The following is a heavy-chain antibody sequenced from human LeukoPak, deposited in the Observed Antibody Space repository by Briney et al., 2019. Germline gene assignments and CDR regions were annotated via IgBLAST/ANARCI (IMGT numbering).Heavy chain of an antibody. Sequence: VASVKVPCKASGGTFSSYAISWVRQAPGQGLEWMGGIIPIFGTANYAQKFQGRVTITADESTSTAYMELSSLRSEDTAVYYCARGGCSGGSCYPRYDNWFDPWGQGTLVTVSS. J-gene: IGHJ5*02. CDR1: GGTFSSYA. V-gene: IGHV1-69*13. CDR2: IIPIFGTA. CDR3: ARGGCSGGSCYPRYDNWFDP. D-gene: IGHD2-15*01.